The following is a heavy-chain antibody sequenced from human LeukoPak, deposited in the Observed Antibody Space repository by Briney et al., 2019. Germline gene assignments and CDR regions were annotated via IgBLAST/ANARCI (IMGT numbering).Heavy chain of an antibody. Sequence: GASVKVSCKASGGTFSSYAISWVRQAPGQGLEWMGGIIPIFGTANYAQKFQGRVTITADKSTSTAYMELSSLRSEDTAVYYCARGPQWLPQGQYFQHWGQGTLVTVFS. D-gene: IGHD6-19*01. V-gene: IGHV1-69*06. CDR1: GGTFSSYA. CDR3: ARGPQWLPQGQYFQH. CDR2: IIPIFGTA. J-gene: IGHJ1*01.